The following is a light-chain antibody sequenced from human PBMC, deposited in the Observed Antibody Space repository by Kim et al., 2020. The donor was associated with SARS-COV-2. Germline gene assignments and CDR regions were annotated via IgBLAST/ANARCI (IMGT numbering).Light chain of an antibody. J-gene: IGKJ4*01. CDR3: QQYNDWPLLT. CDR2: GAS. CDR1: QSVKNN. Sequence: IVMTQSPATLSVSPGERVTLSCRASQSVKNNLAWYQQRPGQAPRLLIYGASTRATGISARFSGSGSGTEFPLTIRSLQSEDLAVYYCQQYNDWPLLTFGGGTKVDIK. V-gene: IGKV3-15*01.